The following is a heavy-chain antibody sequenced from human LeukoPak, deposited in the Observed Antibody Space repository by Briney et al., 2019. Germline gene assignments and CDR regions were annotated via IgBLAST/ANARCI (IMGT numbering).Heavy chain of an antibody. CDR1: GFTFSSSA. CDR2: ITATAGST. J-gene: IGHJ5*02. CDR3: ARVTTVTNNWFDP. Sequence: GGSLRLSCAASGFTFSSSAMSWVRQAPGRGLEWLSLITATAGSTYYADSVKGRFTISRDNAKNSLYLQMNSLRAEDTAVYYCARVTTVTNNWFDPWGQGTLVTVSS. D-gene: IGHD4-17*01. V-gene: IGHV3-23*01.